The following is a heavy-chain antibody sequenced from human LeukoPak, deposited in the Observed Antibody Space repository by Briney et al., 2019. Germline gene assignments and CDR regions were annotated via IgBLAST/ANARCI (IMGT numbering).Heavy chain of an antibody. V-gene: IGHV4-34*01. J-gene: IGHJ4*02. Sequence: SETLSLTCAVYGGSFSGYYWSWIRQPPGKGLEWIGEISHSGSTYYNPSLKSRVTISVDTSKNQFSLKLSSVTAADTALYYCAKHYMGSSYNHGLDCWGQGTLVTVSS. D-gene: IGHD3-10*01. CDR1: GGSFSGYY. CDR3: AKHYMGSSYNHGLDC. CDR2: ISHSGST.